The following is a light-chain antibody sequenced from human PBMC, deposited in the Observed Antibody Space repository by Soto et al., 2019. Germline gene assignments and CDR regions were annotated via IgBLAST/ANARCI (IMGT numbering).Light chain of an antibody. CDR3: SSYKTSSSYV. J-gene: IGLJ1*01. V-gene: IGLV2-14*01. CDR1: SSDVGGYIY. Sequence: QSVLAQPASVSGSPGQSITISCTGTSSDVGGYIYVSWYQQHPGKAPKLMIYDVTSRPSGVSYRFSGSKSGNTASLTIPGLQAEDEADYYCSSYKTSSSYVFGTGTKVTVL. CDR2: DVT.